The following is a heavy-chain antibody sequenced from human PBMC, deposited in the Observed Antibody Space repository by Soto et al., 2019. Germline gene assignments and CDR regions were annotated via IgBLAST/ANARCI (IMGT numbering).Heavy chain of an antibody. CDR3: VIDRLIVAVSVGRMDV. Sequence: QVQLVQSGAEVKKPGTSVRVSCKASGDTFIGYSISWVRKAPGQGLEWMGWVIPTQRTTKYAQRFQGRVTMSVDQFASTTYMELSSLRPEDTALYYCVIDRLIVAVSVGRMDVWGQGTTVTVSS. J-gene: IGHJ6*02. CDR2: VIPTQRTT. CDR1: GDTFIGYS. D-gene: IGHD6-19*01. V-gene: IGHV1-69*01.